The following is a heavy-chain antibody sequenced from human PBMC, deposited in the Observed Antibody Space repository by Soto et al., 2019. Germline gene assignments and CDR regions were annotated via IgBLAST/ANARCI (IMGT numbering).Heavy chain of an antibody. CDR2: IYYSGST. D-gene: IGHD6-13*01. CDR1: GGSISSYY. Sequence: SETLSLTCTVSGGSISSYYWGWIRQPPGKGLEWMGYIYYSGSTNYNPSLKSRVTISVDTAKNQFSLKLNSVTAADTAVYHCARGYASSWYPYYFDCWGQRTLVTVSS. V-gene: IGHV4-59*08. CDR3: ARGYASSWYPYYFDC. J-gene: IGHJ4*02.